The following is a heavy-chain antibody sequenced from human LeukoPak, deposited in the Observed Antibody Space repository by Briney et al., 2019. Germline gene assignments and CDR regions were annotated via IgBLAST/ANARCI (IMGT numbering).Heavy chain of an antibody. CDR3: ATLRFLDPSFDY. Sequence: ASVKVSCKASGYTFTGYYMHWVRQAPGQGLEWMGWINPNSGGTNYAQKFQGRVTMTRDTSISTAYMELSRLRSDDTAVYYCATLRFLDPSFDYWGQGTLVTVSS. CDR1: GYTFTGYY. J-gene: IGHJ4*02. CDR2: INPNSGGT. V-gene: IGHV1-2*02. D-gene: IGHD3-3*01.